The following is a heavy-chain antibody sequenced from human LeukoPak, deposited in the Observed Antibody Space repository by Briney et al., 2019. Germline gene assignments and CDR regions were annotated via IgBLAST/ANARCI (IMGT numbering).Heavy chain of an antibody. J-gene: IGHJ4*02. CDR2: ISDDGRGK. V-gene: IGHV3-30*04. D-gene: IGHD3-10*01. CDR1: GFTFSTYV. Sequence: GGSLRLSCAASGFTFSTYVMHWVRQAPGKGLEWVAVISDDGRGKYYADSVKGRFTISRDNSKDTLYLQMNSLRADDTAVYYCASSKSYIFDDHWGQGTLVTVSS. CDR3: ASSKSYIFDDH.